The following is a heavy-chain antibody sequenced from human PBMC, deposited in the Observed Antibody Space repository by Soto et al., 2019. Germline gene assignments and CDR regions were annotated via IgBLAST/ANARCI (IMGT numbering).Heavy chain of an antibody. CDR3: AKDLNRVPTLSGY. CDR1: GFTFSSYA. J-gene: IGHJ4*02. CDR2: ISGSGGST. Sequence: GSLRLSWAASGFTFSSYAMSWVRQAPGKGLEWVSAISGSGGSTYYADSVKGRFTISRDNSKNTLYLQMNSLRAEDTAVYYCAKDLNRVPTLSGYWGQGTLVTVSS. V-gene: IGHV3-23*01. D-gene: IGHD3-16*02.